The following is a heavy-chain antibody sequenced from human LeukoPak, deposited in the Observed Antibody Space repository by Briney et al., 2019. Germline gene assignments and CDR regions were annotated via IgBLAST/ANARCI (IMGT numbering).Heavy chain of an antibody. J-gene: IGHJ4*02. Sequence: PSQTLSLTCTFSGDSISRNDYYWGWIRRPPGKGLAWVGGVYYSGTTYYNPSLKSRVTISVDTSKILCSLKLRSVRAADTAVYYCARHVGGHNYDYHSPLAHFDNWGQRTLVTISS. CDR2: VYYSGTT. CDR3: ARHVGGHNYDYHSPLAHFDN. V-gene: IGHV4-39*01. D-gene: IGHD3-16*01. CDR1: GDSISRNDYY.